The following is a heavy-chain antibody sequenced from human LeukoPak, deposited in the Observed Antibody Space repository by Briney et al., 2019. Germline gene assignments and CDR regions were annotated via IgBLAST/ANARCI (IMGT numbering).Heavy chain of an antibody. CDR2: ISSSSSYI. Sequence: GGSLRLSCAASGFTFSSYSMNWVRQAPGKGLEWVSSISSSSSYIYYADSVKGRFTISRDNAKNSLYLQMNSLRAEDTAVYYCARDSSGYYDYVWGSYRINFDYSGQGTLVTVSS. CDR1: GFTFSSYS. CDR3: ARDSSGYYDYVWGSYRINFDY. V-gene: IGHV3-21*01. D-gene: IGHD3-16*02. J-gene: IGHJ4*02.